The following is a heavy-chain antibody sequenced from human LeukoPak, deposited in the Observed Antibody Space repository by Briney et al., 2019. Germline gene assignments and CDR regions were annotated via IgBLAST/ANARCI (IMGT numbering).Heavy chain of an antibody. CDR3: AKDSLSYTYYYGMDV. CDR2: TYYRSKWST. D-gene: IGHD2-8*01. J-gene: IGHJ6*02. Sequence: SQTLSLTCAISGDSVSSNSAAWNWIRQSPSRGLEWLGRTYYRSKWSTYYAVSVKSRISINRDTSKNQISLRLNSVTPEDTAVYYCAKDSLSYTYYYGMDVWGQGTTVTVSS. CDR1: GDSVSSNSAA. V-gene: IGHV6-1*01.